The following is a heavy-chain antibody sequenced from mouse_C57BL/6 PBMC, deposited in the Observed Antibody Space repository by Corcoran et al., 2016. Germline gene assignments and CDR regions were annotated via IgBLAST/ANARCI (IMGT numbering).Heavy chain of an antibody. CDR1: GFNIKNTY. Sequence: EVQLQQSVAELVRPGASVKLSCTASGFNIKNTYMHWVKQRPEQGLEWIGRIDPANGNTKYAPKFQGKATITADTSSNTAYLQLSSLTSEDTAIYYCASRYYGSSYEDAMDYWGQGTSVTVSS. CDR3: ASRYYGSSYEDAMDY. D-gene: IGHD1-1*01. V-gene: IGHV14-3*01. J-gene: IGHJ4*01. CDR2: IDPANGNT.